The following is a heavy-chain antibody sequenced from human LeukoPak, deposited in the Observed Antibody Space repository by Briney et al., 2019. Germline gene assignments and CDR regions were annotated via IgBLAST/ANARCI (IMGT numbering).Heavy chain of an antibody. Sequence: PGGSLRLSCAASGFTFSNYWMHWVRQAPGKGLVWVSRINGDGSSTSYADSVKGRFTISRDNAKNRLYLQMNSLRAEDTAMYYCARDFMYSSGCTGCWGQGTLVTVSS. D-gene: IGHD6-25*01. J-gene: IGHJ4*02. CDR3: ARDFMYSSGCTGC. V-gene: IGHV3-74*01. CDR1: GFTFSNYW. CDR2: INGDGSST.